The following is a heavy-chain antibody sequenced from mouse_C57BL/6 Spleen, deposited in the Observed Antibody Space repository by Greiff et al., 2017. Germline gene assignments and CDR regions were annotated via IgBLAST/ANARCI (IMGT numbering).Heavy chain of an antibody. CDR1: GYTFTSYW. CDR3: ARQGYYGSSFDY. Sequence: QVHVKQPGAELVKPGASVKLSCKASGYTFTSYWMHWVKQRPGRGLEWIGRLDPNSGGTTYNEKFKSKATLTVDKPSSTAYMQLSSLTSEDSAGYYWARQGYYGSSFDYWGQGTTLTVSS. V-gene: IGHV1-72*01. J-gene: IGHJ2*01. CDR2: LDPNSGGT. D-gene: IGHD1-1*01.